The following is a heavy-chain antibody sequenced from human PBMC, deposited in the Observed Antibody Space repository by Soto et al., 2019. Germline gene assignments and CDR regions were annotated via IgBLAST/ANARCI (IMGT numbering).Heavy chain of an antibody. CDR2: IYYSGST. Sequence: SETLSLTCTVSGGSISSSSYYWGWIRQPPGKGLEWIGSIYYSGSTYYNPSLKSRVTISVDTSKNQFSLKLSSVTAADTAVYYCARQSHSGYYYGGDDAFDIWGQGTMVTVSS. V-gene: IGHV4-39*01. CDR3: ARQSHSGYYYGGDDAFDI. CDR1: GGSISSSSYY. J-gene: IGHJ3*02. D-gene: IGHD3-22*01.